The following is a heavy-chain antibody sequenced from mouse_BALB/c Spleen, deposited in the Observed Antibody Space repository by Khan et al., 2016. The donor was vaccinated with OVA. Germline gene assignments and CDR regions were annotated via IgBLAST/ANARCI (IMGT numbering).Heavy chain of an antibody. CDR1: GFTFTDYY. V-gene: IGHV5-12*02. CDR2: ISNRGTTT. CDR3: AREGDDGGRAY. D-gene: IGHD2-3*01. Sequence: EVELVESGGGFMQPGGSLKLSCATSGFTFTDYYMYWVRQTPEKRLEWVAHISNRGTTTYYSDTLRGRFTISRANAKNTLYLQMGRLKSEDTAIYYCAREGDDGGRAYWGQGTLVTVSA. J-gene: IGHJ3*01.